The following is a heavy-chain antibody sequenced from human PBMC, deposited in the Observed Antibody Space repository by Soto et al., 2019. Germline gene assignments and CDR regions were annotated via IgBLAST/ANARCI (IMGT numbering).Heavy chain of an antibody. D-gene: IGHD3-3*01. CDR3: VRAKVSGSGYLNFDY. V-gene: IGHV4-39*07. CDR2: MYSSGNT. Sequence: PSETLSLTCTVSAGSISRSNYYWGWIRQPPGKGLEWIGSMYSSGNTYYNPSLKSRVTISVDTSKNQFSLKLGSVTAADTAVYYCVRAKVSGSGYLNFDYWGQGTLVTVSS. CDR1: AGSISRSNYY. J-gene: IGHJ4*02.